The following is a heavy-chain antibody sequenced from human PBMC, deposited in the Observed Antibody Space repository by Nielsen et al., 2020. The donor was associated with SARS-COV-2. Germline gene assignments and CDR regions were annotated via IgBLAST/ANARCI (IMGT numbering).Heavy chain of an antibody. V-gene: IGHV1-18*04. CDR2: ISAYNGNT. CDR1: GYTFTSYG. Sequence: ASVKVSCKASGYTFTSYGISWVRQAPGQGLEWMGWISAYNGNTNYAQKLQGRVTMTTDTSTSTAYMELRSLRSDDTAVYYCAREIRGYYYYYYMDVWGKGTTVTVSS. J-gene: IGHJ6*03. CDR3: AREIRGYYYYYYMDV.